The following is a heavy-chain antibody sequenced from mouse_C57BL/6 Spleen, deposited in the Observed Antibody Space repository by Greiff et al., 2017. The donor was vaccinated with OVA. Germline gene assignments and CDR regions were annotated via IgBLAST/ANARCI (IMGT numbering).Heavy chain of an antibody. CDR3: ARPLYEYDGGYYAMDY. D-gene: IGHD2-4*01. Sequence: EVKLMESGGDLVKPGGSLKLSCAASGFTFSSYGMSWVRQTPDKRLEWVATISSGGSYTYYPDSVKGRFTISRDNAKNTLYLQMSSLKSEDTAMYYCARPLYEYDGGYYAMDYWGQGTSVTVSS. V-gene: IGHV5-6*01. CDR2: ISSGGSYT. CDR1: GFTFSSYG. J-gene: IGHJ4*01.